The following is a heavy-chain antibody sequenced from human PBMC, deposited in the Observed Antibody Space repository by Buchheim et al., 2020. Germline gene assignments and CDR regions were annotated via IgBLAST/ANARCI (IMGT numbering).Heavy chain of an antibody. CDR2: VSSSGSTK. CDR3: ARSITGRKLMDV. Sequence: QVQLVESGGGVVLPGRSLGLSCAAPGFTFINYALHWVRQAPGKGLEWVAVVSSSGSTKFYADSVKGRFTISRDNSKNTLDLQMNSLRDEDTGVYYCARSITGRKLMDVWGQGTT. J-gene: IGHJ6*02. V-gene: IGHV3-30-3*01. CDR1: GFTFINYA. D-gene: IGHD1-14*01.